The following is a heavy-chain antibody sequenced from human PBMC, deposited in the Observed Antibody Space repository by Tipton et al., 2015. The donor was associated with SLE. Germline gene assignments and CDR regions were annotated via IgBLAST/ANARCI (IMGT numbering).Heavy chain of an antibody. J-gene: IGHJ4*02. Sequence: SLRLSCTASGFTFGDFAMSWVRQAPGKGLEWVGFIRSKAYGGTTEYAASVKGRFSISRDDSKSIAYLQMYSLKTEDTAVYYCIKDEGGAAALWGQGTLVTVSS. CDR3: IKDEGGAAAL. CDR2: IRSKAYGGTT. CDR1: GFTFGDFA. D-gene: IGHD6-13*01. V-gene: IGHV3-49*04.